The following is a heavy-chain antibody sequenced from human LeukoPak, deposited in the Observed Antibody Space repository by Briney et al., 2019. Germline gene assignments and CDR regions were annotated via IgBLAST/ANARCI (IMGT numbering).Heavy chain of an antibody. CDR1: GGSISYYY. Sequence: NPSETLSLTCTVSGGSISYYYWSWLRQPPGKRLEWIGYIYNSGTTRYNPSLMSRVTISVDTSKNQFSLNLRSVTAADTAVYYCARDSRYSDNSGYYYSHYYMDVWGKGTTVTVSS. D-gene: IGHD3-22*01. CDR2: IYNSGTT. CDR3: ARDSRYSDNSGYYYSHYYMDV. V-gene: IGHV4-59*01. J-gene: IGHJ6*03.